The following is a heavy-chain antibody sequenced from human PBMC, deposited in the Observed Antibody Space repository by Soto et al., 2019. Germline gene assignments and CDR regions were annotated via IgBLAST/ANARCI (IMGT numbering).Heavy chain of an antibody. CDR3: ARDPLYQYYYDSSGSHFDY. J-gene: IGHJ4*02. Sequence: GASGKVCCKASGYTFTSYYMHWVRQAPGQGLEWMGIINPSGGSTSCAQKFQGRVTMTRDTSTSTVYMELSSLRSEDTAVYYCARDPLYQYYYDSSGSHFDYWGQGTLVTVSS. CDR2: INPSGGST. CDR1: GYTFTSYY. D-gene: IGHD3-22*01. V-gene: IGHV1-46*01.